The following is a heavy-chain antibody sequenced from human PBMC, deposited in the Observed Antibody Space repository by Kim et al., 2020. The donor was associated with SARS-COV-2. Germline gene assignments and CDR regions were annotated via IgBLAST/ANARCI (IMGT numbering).Heavy chain of an antibody. D-gene: IGHD3-16*01. CDR1: GFTFGDYG. CDR2: IRSKAYGGAA. Sequence: GGSLRLSCTASGFTFGDYGMSWFRLAPGKGLEWVGFIRSKAYGGAAEYAASVKGRFTISRDDSRSSAYLQMNSLKTEDTAVYYCSRRGLSGSNAAWFDPWGQGTLVTVSS. V-gene: IGHV3-49*03. J-gene: IGHJ5*02. CDR3: SRRGLSGSNAAWFDP.